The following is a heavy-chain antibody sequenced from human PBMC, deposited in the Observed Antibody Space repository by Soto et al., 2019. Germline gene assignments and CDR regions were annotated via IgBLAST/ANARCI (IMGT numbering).Heavy chain of an antibody. Sequence: QVQLVQSGAEEKKPGASVKVSCKDSGYTFTSYAMHWVRQAPGQRLEWMGWINAGNGNTKYSQKFQGRVTITRDTSASTAYMELSSLRSEDTSVYYCASNHLVATPYGMDVWGQGTTVTVSS. CDR2: INAGNGNT. CDR1: GYTFTSYA. D-gene: IGHD1-26*01. V-gene: IGHV1-3*05. CDR3: ASNHLVATPYGMDV. J-gene: IGHJ6*02.